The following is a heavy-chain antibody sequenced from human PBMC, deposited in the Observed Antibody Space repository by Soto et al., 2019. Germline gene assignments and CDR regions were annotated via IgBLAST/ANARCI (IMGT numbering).Heavy chain of an antibody. V-gene: IGHV4-59*01. D-gene: IGHD2-21*02. J-gene: IGHJ6*02. Sequence: SETLSLTCTVYGGSFSGYYWSWIRQPPGKGLEWIGYMYNTGSTVYNPSFKSRVTISVDTSKNQFSLKLNSVTAADTAVYYCARDLWGYCGTDCYPLDVWGQGTTVTVSS. CDR1: GGSFSGYY. CDR2: MYNTGST. CDR3: ARDLWGYCGTDCYPLDV.